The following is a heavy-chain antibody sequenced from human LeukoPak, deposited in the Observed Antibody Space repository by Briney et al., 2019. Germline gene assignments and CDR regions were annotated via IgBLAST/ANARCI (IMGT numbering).Heavy chain of an antibody. J-gene: IGHJ4*02. Sequence: EASVKVSCKASGYTFTSYDINWVRQATGQGLEWMGWMNPNSGNTGYAQKFQGRVTMTRNTSISTAYMELSSLRSEDTAVYYCAIVYDILTGYNYWGQGTLVTVSS. CDR1: GYTFTSYD. CDR3: AIVYDILTGYNY. CDR2: MNPNSGNT. V-gene: IGHV1-8*01. D-gene: IGHD3-9*01.